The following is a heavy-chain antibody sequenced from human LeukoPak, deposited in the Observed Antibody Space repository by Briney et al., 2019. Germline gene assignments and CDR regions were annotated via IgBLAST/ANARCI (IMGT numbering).Heavy chain of an antibody. CDR3: ARGPLGYYDNSGEFDY. D-gene: IGHD3-22*01. J-gene: IGHJ4*02. CDR1: GGSISSDSYY. Sequence: PSETLSLTCTVSGGSISSDSYYRSWIRQPPGKGLEWIGEINHSGSTNYNPSLKSRVTISVDTSKNQFSLKLSSVTAADTAVYYCARGPLGYYDNSGEFDYWGQGTLVTVSS. V-gene: IGHV4-39*07. CDR2: INHSGST.